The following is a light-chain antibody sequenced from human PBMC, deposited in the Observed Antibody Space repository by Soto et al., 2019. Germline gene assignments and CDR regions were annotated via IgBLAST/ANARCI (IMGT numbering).Light chain of an antibody. Sequence: DIQMTQSPSALSASVRDTVTITCRASQSVSGWLAWYQQKAGKAPKLLIYDVSALKRGVPPRFSGSGSGTEFTLTISGLHPDDFATYYCQQYESYSATFGPGTRVDLK. J-gene: IGKJ1*01. CDR1: QSVSGW. V-gene: IGKV1-5*01. CDR2: DVS. CDR3: QQYESYSAT.